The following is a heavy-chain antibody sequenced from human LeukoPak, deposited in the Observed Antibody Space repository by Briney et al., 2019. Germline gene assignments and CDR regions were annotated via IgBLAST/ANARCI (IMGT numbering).Heavy chain of an antibody. CDR2: IHYTGST. Sequence: SETLSLTCTVSSGSISTYYWTWIRQPPGKRLECIGFIHYTGSTNYNPSLKSRVTISVDTSKNQFSLKLNSVTAADTAVYYCARSSGSRYYIDYWGQGTLVTVSS. V-gene: IGHV4-59*01. D-gene: IGHD1-26*01. CDR1: SGSISTYY. J-gene: IGHJ4*02. CDR3: ARSSGSRYYIDY.